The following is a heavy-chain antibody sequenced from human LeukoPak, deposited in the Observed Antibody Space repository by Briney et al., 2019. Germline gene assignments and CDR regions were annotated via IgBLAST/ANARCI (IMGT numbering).Heavy chain of an antibody. CDR1: GYSFTNYW. D-gene: IGHD2-2*01. V-gene: IGHV5-51*01. J-gene: IGHJ5*02. Sequence: GESLKISCQGSGYSFTNYWIGWLRQMPGKGLEWMGIIYPGDSDTRYSPSFQGQVTISADKSISTAYLQRSSLKASDTAIYYCARGRYCSSSSCYAERWFDPWGQGTLVTVSS. CDR3: ARGRYCSSSSCYAERWFDP. CDR2: IYPGDSDT.